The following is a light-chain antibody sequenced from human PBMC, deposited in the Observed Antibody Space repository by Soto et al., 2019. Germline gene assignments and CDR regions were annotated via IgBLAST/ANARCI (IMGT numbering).Light chain of an antibody. V-gene: IGKV3-11*01. CDR1: QSFRGL. CDR2: DAS. J-gene: IGKJ1*01. Sequence: EVVLTQSPVTLSLSPGERATLSCRASQSFRGLLAWYQQKPGQAPRLLIYDASNRATGIPARFSGSGSGTDFTLTISSLEPEDFAVYYCQHRMNWPWTFGQGTKVDIK. CDR3: QHRMNWPWT.